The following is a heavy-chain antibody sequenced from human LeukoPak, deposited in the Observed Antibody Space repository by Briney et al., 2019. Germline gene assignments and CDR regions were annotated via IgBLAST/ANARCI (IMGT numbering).Heavy chain of an antibody. V-gene: IGHV3-23*01. CDR1: GFSFSTYG. CDR2: ITDSSDYT. J-gene: IGHJ4*02. D-gene: IGHD6-19*01. Sequence: GGSLRLSCTASGFSFSTYGMGWVRQAPGTGLEWVAAITDSSDYTYFADSMKGRFTISRDNSKNMLYLQITSLRADDTAVYYCAKDARRTCGWYYFDYWGQGALVTVSS. CDR3: AKDARRTCGWYYFDY.